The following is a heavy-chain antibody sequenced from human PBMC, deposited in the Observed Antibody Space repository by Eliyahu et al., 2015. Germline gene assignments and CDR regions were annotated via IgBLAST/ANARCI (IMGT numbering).Heavy chain of an antibody. Sequence: QVQLVESGGGXVXPGRSLRLSCAASGXTFSSDAMHWVRQAPGTGLEWVAVISYDGSNKYYADSVKGRFTISRDNSKNTLYLQMNSLRAEDTAVYYCARASQGSGLDYWGQGTLVTVSS. CDR1: GXTFSSDA. D-gene: IGHD6-19*01. CDR2: ISYDGSNK. J-gene: IGHJ4*02. V-gene: IGHV3-30-3*01. CDR3: ARASQGSGLDY.